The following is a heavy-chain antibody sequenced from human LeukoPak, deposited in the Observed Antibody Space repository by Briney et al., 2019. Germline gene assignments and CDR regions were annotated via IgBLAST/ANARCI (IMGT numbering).Heavy chain of an antibody. Sequence: ASVTVSCKASGYTFTTYYLHWVRQAPGQGLEWMGILNTSGGSTTYAQKFQGRVTMTRDTSTSTVYMELSSLRSEDTAVYYCARRASGGYYAPFDYWGQGTLVTVAS. CDR1: GYTFTTYY. CDR2: LNTSGGST. V-gene: IGHV1-46*01. J-gene: IGHJ4*02. D-gene: IGHD1-26*01. CDR3: ARRASGGYYAPFDY.